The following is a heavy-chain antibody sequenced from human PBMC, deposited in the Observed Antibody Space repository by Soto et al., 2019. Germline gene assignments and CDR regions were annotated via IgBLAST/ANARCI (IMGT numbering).Heavy chain of an antibody. CDR2: IIPIFGTA. Sequence: QVQLVQSGGEVKKPGSSGKVSCKASGGTFSSYVISWVRQAPGQGLEWMGGIIPIFGTANYAQKFQGRVTITADESTSTAYMELSSLRSEDTAVYYCARESRYCSGGSCYFLPGIDYWGQGTLVTVSS. CDR1: GGTFSSYV. J-gene: IGHJ4*02. V-gene: IGHV1-69*12. CDR3: ARESRYCSGGSCYFLPGIDY. D-gene: IGHD2-15*01.